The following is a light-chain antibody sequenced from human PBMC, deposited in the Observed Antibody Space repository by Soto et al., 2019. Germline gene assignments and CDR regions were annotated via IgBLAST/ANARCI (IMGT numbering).Light chain of an antibody. CDR3: QQQGT. V-gene: IGKV3-20*01. J-gene: IGKJ2*01. CDR2: AAS. CDR1: QSLSSSY. Sequence: EIVLTQFPGTLSLSPGERATLSCRPSQSLSSSYLVWYQQKPGQAPRLLIYAASRRATGIPDRVSGSGSATGYTLTISRLEPEDSAVYFFQQQGTFGQGNKLEIK.